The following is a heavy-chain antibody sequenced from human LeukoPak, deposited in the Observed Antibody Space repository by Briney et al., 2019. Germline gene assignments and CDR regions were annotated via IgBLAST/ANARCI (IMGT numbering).Heavy chain of an antibody. CDR3: ARLSIVGATNFDY. Sequence: SETLSLTCTVSGASITSYYWSWIRQPPGKGGEWVGYIYYSGSTTYKPSLKRRVTISVETSKNQFSLKLSSVTAADTAVYYCARLSIVGATNFDYWGQGTLVTVSS. J-gene: IGHJ4*02. V-gene: IGHV4-59*08. D-gene: IGHD1-26*01. CDR1: GASITSYY. CDR2: IYYSGST.